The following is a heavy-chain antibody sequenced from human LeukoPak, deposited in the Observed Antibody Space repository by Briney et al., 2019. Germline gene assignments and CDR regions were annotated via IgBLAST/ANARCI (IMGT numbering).Heavy chain of an antibody. J-gene: IGHJ6*02. Sequence: GGSLRLSCAASGFTFSDSWMSWVRQAPGKGLEWVANMNQNGSEKDYVDSVKGRFTISRDNARNSLYLQMGSLRAEDTAVYYCATYTHWVAGDVWGQGTTVTVSS. CDR2: MNQNGSEK. D-gene: IGHD3-16*01. V-gene: IGHV3-7*01. CDR1: GFTFSDSW. CDR3: ATYTHWVAGDV.